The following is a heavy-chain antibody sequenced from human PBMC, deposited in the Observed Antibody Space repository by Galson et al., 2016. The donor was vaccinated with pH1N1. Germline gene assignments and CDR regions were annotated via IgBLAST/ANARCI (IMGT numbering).Heavy chain of an antibody. CDR3: ARPRRDGYNEDSYYFDY. V-gene: IGHV4-39*01. D-gene: IGHD5-24*01. CDR2: IYYSGST. CDR1: GGSISSSSYY. Sequence: ETLSLTCTVSGGSISSSSYYWSWIRQHPGKGLEWIGYIYYSGSTYYNPSLKSRVTISVDTSKNQFSLKLSSVTAADTAVYYCARPRRDGYNEDSYYFDYWGQGTLVTVSS. J-gene: IGHJ4*02.